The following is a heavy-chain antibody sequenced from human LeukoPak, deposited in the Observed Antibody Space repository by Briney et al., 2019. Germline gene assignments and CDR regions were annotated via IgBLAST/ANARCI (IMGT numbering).Heavy chain of an antibody. CDR2: INHSGST. D-gene: IGHD3-10*01. CDR3: ARSPMVRGVFDY. Sequence: PSETLSLTCAVYGGSFSGYYWSWIRQPPGKGLEWIGEINHSGSTNCNPSLKSRVTISVDMSKNQFSLKLSSVTAADTAVYYCARSPMVRGVFDYWGQGTLVTVSS. CDR1: GGSFSGYY. V-gene: IGHV4-34*01. J-gene: IGHJ4*02.